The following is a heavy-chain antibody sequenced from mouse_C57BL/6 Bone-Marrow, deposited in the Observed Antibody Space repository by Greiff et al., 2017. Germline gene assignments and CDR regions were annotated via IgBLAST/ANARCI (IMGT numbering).Heavy chain of an antibody. CDR2: IDPENGDT. D-gene: IGHD1-2*01. V-gene: IGHV14-4*01. CDR3: TTIRLLDY. CDR1: GFNIKDDY. Sequence: DVQLQESGAELVRPGASVKLSCTASGFNIKDDYMHWVKQRPEQGLEWIGWIDPENGDTEYASKFQGKATITADTSSNTAYLQLSSLTSEDTAVYYCTTIRLLDYWGQGTTLTVSS. J-gene: IGHJ2*01.